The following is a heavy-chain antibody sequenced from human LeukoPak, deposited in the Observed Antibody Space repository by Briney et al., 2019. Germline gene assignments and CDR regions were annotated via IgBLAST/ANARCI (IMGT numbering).Heavy chain of an antibody. Sequence: GGSLRLSCAASGFTFSSYAMHWVRQAPGKGLEYVSAISSNGGSTYYANSVKGRFTISRDNSKNTLYLQMGSLRSEDTAVYYCARDAGLQLTMDYFDYWGQGTLVTVSS. J-gene: IGHJ4*02. CDR1: GFTFSSYA. D-gene: IGHD3-10*01. V-gene: IGHV3-64*01. CDR2: ISSNGGST. CDR3: ARDAGLQLTMDYFDY.